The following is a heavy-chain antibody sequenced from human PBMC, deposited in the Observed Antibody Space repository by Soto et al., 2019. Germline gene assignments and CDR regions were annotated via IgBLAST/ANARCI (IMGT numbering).Heavy chain of an antibody. J-gene: IGHJ3*02. CDR2: IYYSGST. Sequence: SETLSLTCTVSGGSISSSSYYWAWIRQPPGKGLEWIGSIYYSGSTYYNPSLKSRVTISVDTSKNQFSLKLSSVTAADTAVYYCARDSDGYNLGDAFDIWGQGTMVT. CDR3: ARDSDGYNLGDAFDI. V-gene: IGHV4-39*07. CDR1: GGSISSSSYY. D-gene: IGHD5-12*01.